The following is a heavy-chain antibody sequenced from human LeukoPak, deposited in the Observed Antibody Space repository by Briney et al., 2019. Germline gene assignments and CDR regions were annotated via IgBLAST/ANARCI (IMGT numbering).Heavy chain of an antibody. V-gene: IGHV3-23*01. CDR2: IRDSGAET. CDR1: GFTFSTYG. D-gene: IGHD6-19*01. CDR3: AKERYISGWSDSFDY. Sequence: PGGSLRLSCAASGFTFSTYGMSWVRQAPGKGLEWVSSIRDSGAETYYADSVRGRFTISRDNSKNTLYLQMNSLRAEDTAVYYCAKERYISGWSDSFDYWGQGTLVTVPS. J-gene: IGHJ4*02.